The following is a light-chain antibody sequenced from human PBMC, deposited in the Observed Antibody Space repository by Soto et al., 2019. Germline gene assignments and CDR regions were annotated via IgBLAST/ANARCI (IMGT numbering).Light chain of an antibody. CDR3: SSYGGNNNLV. CDR1: SNDVGGFNY. J-gene: IGLJ3*02. V-gene: IGLV2-14*01. CDR2: EVS. Sequence: QSALTQPASVSGSPGQSISISCTGTSNDVGGFNYVSWYQHHPGKAPKLLIYEVSDRPSGVSNRFSGSKSGDTASLTVSGLQAEDEAHYYCSSYGGNNNLVFGGGTKLTVL.